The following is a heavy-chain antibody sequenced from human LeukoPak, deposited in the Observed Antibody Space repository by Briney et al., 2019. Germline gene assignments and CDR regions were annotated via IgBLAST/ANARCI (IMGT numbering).Heavy chain of an antibody. V-gene: IGHV1-18*01. Sequence: ASVKVSCKASGYTFTSYAMNWVRQAPGQGLECMGWISAYNGNTDYAQKLQGRVSMTTDTSTSTAYMELRSLRSDDTAVYYCATLDELDYWGQGTLVTVSS. J-gene: IGHJ4*02. CDR2: ISAYNGNT. CDR3: ATLDELDY. CDR1: GYTFTSYA. D-gene: IGHD5-24*01.